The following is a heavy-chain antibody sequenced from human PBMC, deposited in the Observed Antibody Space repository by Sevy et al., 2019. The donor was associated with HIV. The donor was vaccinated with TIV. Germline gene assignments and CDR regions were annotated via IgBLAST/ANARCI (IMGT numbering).Heavy chain of an antibody. D-gene: IGHD5-18*01. J-gene: IGHJ4*02. Sequence: GGSLRLSCAASGFTFSSYAMHWVRQAPGKGLEWVAVISYDGSNKYYADSVKGRFTISRDNSKNTLYLQMNSLRAEDTAVYYCARDRGQSSWIQLWLLGGFDYWGQETLVTVSS. CDR3: ARDRGQSSWIQLWLLGGFDY. V-gene: IGHV3-30-3*01. CDR1: GFTFSSYA. CDR2: ISYDGSNK.